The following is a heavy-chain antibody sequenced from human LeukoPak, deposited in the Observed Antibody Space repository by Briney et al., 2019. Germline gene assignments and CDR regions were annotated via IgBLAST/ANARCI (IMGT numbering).Heavy chain of an antibody. CDR1: GYTFTSYG. D-gene: IGHD3-22*01. V-gene: IGHV1-18*01. J-gene: IGHJ4*02. CDR3: ARSPYSSGYYYFDY. CDR2: ISAYNGNT. Sequence: ASVKVSCKASGYTFTSYGISWVRQAPGQGLEWMGWISAYNGNTNYAQKLQGRVTMATDTSTSTAYMELRSLRSDDTAVYYCARSPYSSGYYYFDYWGQGTLVTVSS.